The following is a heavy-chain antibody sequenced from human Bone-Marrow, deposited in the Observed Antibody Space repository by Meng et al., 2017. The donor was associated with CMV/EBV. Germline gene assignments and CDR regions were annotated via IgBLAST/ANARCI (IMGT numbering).Heavy chain of an antibody. J-gene: IGHJ6*01. CDR3: ARDRRIYGGNYPDYYYYYGMDV. V-gene: IGHV3-11*04. CDR1: GFTFSDYY. Sequence: GGSLRLSCAASGFTFSDYYMSWIRQAPGKGLEWVSYISSSGSTIYYADSVKGRFTISRDNAKNSLYLQMNSLRAEDTAVYYCARDRRIYGGNYPDYYYYYGMDVWGQGPTVTVSS. CDR2: ISSSGSTI. D-gene: IGHD4/OR15-4a*01.